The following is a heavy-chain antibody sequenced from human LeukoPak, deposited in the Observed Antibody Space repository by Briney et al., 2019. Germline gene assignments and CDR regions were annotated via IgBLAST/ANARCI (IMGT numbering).Heavy chain of an antibody. J-gene: IGHJ4*02. CDR1: GGSISSYY. Sequence: SSETLSLTCTVSGGSISSYYWSWIRQPPGKGLEWIGYIYYSGSTNYNPSLKSRVTISVDTSKNQFSLKLSSVTAADTAVYYCARHSHIVPLVYNDYWGQGTLVTVSS. CDR3: ARHSHIVPLVYNDY. CDR2: IYYSGST. V-gene: IGHV4-59*08. D-gene: IGHD2-8*01.